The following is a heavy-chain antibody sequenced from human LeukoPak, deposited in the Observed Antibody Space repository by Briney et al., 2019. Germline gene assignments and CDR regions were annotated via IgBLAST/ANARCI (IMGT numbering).Heavy chain of an antibody. CDR1: GGSISSDVHY. J-gene: IGHJ6*02. CDR3: TRRGSGNGGTYAGMDV. Sequence: PSETLSPTCTVAGGSISSDVHYWDWIRQAPGKGLEWIGSLLYNGNTWYNPSLESRVTISVDTSENQFSLRLTSVNAADTALYFCTRRGSGNGGTYAGMDVWGPGTSVTVSS. CDR2: LLYNGNT. V-gene: IGHV4-39*01. D-gene: IGHD1-26*01.